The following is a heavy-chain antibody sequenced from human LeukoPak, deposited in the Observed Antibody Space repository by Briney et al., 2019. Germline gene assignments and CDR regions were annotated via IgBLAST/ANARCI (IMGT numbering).Heavy chain of an antibody. J-gene: IGHJ3*01. CDR2: MDPNSGDT. Sequence: GASVKVSCNGSGYNFSVYYMHWVRQAPGQGLEWMGWMDPNSGDTIYAPKFQGRVSMTRDTSITTAYMELSSLTFDDSAMYYCATRGGLTPNTLAMWGHGTMVTVSS. D-gene: IGHD2-15*01. CDR1: GYNFSVYY. V-gene: IGHV1-2*02. CDR3: ATRGGLTPNTLAM.